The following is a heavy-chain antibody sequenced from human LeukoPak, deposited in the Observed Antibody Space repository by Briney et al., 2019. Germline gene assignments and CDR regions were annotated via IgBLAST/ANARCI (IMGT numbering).Heavy chain of an antibody. CDR2: ISGSGGST. D-gene: IGHD1-26*01. V-gene: IGHV3-23*01. J-gene: IGHJ4*02. Sequence: PGGSLRLSCAASGFTFSSYAMSWVRQAPGKGLEWVSAISGSGGSTYYADSAKGRFTISRDNSKNTLYLQMNSLRVEDTAVYYCAKDRIVGATTSYDYFDYWGQGTLVTVSS. CDR3: AKDRIVGATTSYDYFDY. CDR1: GFTFSSYA.